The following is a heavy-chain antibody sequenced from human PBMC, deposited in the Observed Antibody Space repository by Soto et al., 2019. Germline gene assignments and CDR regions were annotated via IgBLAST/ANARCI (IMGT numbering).Heavy chain of an antibody. J-gene: IGHJ3*02. Sequence: QVQLVESGGGVVQPGRSLRLSCAASGFTFSNYAMHWLRQAPGKGLEWVAVISYDGGSKYYADSVKGRFTISRDNTKNTLYLQMNSLGAEDTAVYYCARDVNYGDYFSYAFDMWGQGTMVTVSA. D-gene: IGHD4-17*01. CDR1: GFTFSNYA. CDR3: ARDVNYGDYFSYAFDM. V-gene: IGHV3-30-3*01. CDR2: ISYDGGSK.